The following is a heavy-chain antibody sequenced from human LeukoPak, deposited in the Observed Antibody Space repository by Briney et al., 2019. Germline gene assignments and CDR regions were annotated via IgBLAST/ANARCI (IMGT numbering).Heavy chain of an antibody. CDR3: AKEISGGKPFDY. J-gene: IGHJ4*02. CDR2: ISSSSSTI. CDR1: GFTFSSYS. V-gene: IGHV3-48*01. Sequence: GGSLRLSCAASGFTFSSYSMNWVRQAPGKGLEWVSYISSSSSTIYYADSVKGRFTISRDNSNNMVYLQMDSLRAEDTALYYCAKEISGGKPFDYWGQGTLVTVSS. D-gene: IGHD7-27*01.